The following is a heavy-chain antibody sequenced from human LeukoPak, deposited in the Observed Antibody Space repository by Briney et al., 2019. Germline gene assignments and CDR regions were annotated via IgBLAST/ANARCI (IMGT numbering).Heavy chain of an antibody. CDR1: GGSISSGSYY. CDR2: IYTSGST. V-gene: IGHV4-61*02. Sequence: SETLSLTCTVSGGSISSGSYYWSWIRQPAGTGLEWIGRIYTSGSTNYNPSLKSRVTISVDTSKNQFSLKLSSVTAADTAVYYCARDSYDYIWGSYRYFDYWGQGTLVTVSS. J-gene: IGHJ4*02. D-gene: IGHD3-16*02. CDR3: ARDSYDYIWGSYRYFDY.